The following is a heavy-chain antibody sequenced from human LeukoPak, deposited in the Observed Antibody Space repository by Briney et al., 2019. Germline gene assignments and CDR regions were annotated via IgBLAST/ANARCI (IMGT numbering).Heavy chain of an antibody. V-gene: IGHV6-1*01. CDR2: TYYRSKWYN. Sequence: SQTLSLTCAISGDSVSSNSAAWNWIRQSPSRGLEWLGRTYYRSKWYNDYAVSVKSRITINPDTSENQFSLQLNSVTPEDTAVYYCARDYLPMIVNSGYFDYWGQGTLVTVSS. D-gene: IGHD3-22*01. CDR1: GDSVSSNSAA. J-gene: IGHJ4*02. CDR3: ARDYLPMIVNSGYFDY.